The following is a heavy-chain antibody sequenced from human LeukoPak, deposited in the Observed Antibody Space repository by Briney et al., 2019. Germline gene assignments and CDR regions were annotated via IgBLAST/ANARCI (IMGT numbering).Heavy chain of an antibody. Sequence: GRSLRLSCAASGFTFSSYAMHWVRQAPGKGLEWVAVISYDGSNKYYADSVKGRFTISRDNSKNTLYLQMDSLRAEDTAVYYCARDRAWNYFDYWGQGTLVTVSS. D-gene: IGHD3-3*01. CDR2: ISYDGSNK. J-gene: IGHJ4*02. CDR1: GFTFSSYA. CDR3: ARDRAWNYFDY. V-gene: IGHV3-30-3*01.